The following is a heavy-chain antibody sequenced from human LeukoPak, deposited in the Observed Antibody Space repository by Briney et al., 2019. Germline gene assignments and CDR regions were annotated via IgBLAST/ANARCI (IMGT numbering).Heavy chain of an antibody. CDR1: GGSISSYY. Sequence: SETLSLTCTVSGGSISSYYWSWIRQPPGEGLEWIGYIYYSGSTNYNPSLKSRVTISVDTSKNQFSLKLSSVTAADTAVYYCAREARGLFDPWGQGTLVTVSS. V-gene: IGHV4-59*01. CDR3: AREARGLFDP. CDR2: IYYSGST. J-gene: IGHJ5*02.